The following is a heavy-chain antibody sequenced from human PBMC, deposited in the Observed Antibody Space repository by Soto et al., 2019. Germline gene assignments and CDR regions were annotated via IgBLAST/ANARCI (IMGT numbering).Heavy chain of an antibody. CDR2: ISGSGGST. D-gene: IGHD3-10*01. J-gene: IGHJ4*02. CDR1: GFTFSIYA. V-gene: IGHV3-23*01. CDR3: AKPPILNYRYGSGSYYDY. Sequence: PGGSVRLSCAASGFTFSIYAMSWVLQAPWKGLEWVSAISGSGGSTYYADSVKGRFTISRDNSKNTLYLQMNSLRAEDTAVYYCAKPPILNYRYGSGSYYDYWGQGTLVTVSS.